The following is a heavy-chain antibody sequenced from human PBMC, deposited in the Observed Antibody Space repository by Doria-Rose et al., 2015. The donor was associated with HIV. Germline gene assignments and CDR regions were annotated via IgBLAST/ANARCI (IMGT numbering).Heavy chain of an antibody. J-gene: IGHJ4*02. CDR1: GGSISHYY. D-gene: IGHD1-26*01. Sequence: QVQLQESGPGLVKPSETLSLTCSVSGGSISHYYWSWIRQPPGKGLEYIGDIFYTESTNYSPSLKSRVSISIDTSKNKFSLRLSSVTAADTAVYYCARVLGGTYDYWGQGTLVTVSS. CDR2: IFYTEST. CDR3: ARVLGGTYDY. V-gene: IGHV4-59*01.